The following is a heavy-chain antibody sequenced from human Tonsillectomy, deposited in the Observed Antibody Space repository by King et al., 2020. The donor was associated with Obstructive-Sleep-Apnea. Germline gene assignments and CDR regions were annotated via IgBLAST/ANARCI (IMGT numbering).Heavy chain of an antibody. Sequence: VQLVESGGGLVKPGGSLRLSCAASGFTFSSYSMNWVRQAPGKGLEWVSSISSSSSYIYYADSVKGRFTISRDNAKNSLYLQMNSLRAEDTAVYYCARDVYDEGDYYYYGMDVWGQGTTVTVSS. V-gene: IGHV3-21*01. CDR2: ISSSSSYI. CDR3: ARDVYDEGDYYYYGMDV. CDR1: GFTFSSYS. D-gene: IGHD3-16*01. J-gene: IGHJ6*02.